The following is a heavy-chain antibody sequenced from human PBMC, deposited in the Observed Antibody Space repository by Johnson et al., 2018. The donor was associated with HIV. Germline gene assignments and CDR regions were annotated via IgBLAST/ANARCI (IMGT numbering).Heavy chain of an antibody. CDR3: ARALSRFGVSDAFDV. CDR2: IYSGGST. D-gene: IGHD3-10*01. J-gene: IGHJ3*01. CDR1: GFTFDDYA. Sequence: VQLVESGGGSVQPGRSLRLSCAASGFTFDDYAMHWVRQAPGKGLEWVSEIYSGGSTYYADSVKGRFIISRDSSKNTLYLQMNSLRVEDTAVYYCARALSRFGVSDAFDVWGQGTMVTVSS. V-gene: IGHV3-66*01.